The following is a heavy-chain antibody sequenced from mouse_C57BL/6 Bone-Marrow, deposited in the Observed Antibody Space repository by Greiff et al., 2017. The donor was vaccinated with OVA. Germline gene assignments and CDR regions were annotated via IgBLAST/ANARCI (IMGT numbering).Heavy chain of an antibody. CDR3: ARHGRAWFAY. J-gene: IGHJ3*01. V-gene: IGHV2-2*01. CDR1: GFSLTSYG. CDR2: IWSGGST. Sequence: QVQLKQSGPGLVQPSQSLSITCTVSGFSLTSYGVHWVRQSPGKGLEWLGVIWSGGSTDYNAAFISRLSISKDNSKSQVFFKMNSLQADDTAIYYCARHGRAWFAYWGQGTLVTVSA.